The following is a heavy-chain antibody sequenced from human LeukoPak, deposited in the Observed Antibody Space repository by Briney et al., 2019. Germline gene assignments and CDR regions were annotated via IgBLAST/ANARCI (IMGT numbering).Heavy chain of an antibody. V-gene: IGHV3-66*01. CDR1: GFNVSNNY. J-gene: IGHJ6*02. CDR2: IYSGGST. D-gene: IGHD5-18*01. Sequence: GGSLRLSCVASGFNVSNNYMSWVRQAPGKGLEWVSVIYSGGSTNYADSVKGRFIISRDNSKSTLLLQMNSLRAEDTAVYYCARDKVGYTYGYVRAHYGMDVWGQGTTVIVSS. CDR3: ARDKVGYTYGYVRAHYGMDV.